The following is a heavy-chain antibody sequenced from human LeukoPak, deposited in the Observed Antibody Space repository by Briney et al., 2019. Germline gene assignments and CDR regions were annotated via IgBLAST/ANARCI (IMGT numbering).Heavy chain of an antibody. Sequence: QTGRSLRLSCAASGFTFSSYAMQWVRQAPGKGLEWVAVISYDGRNKYYADCVKGRFTISRDNCKNTLYLQMNSLRAEDTAVYYCARGRRRPMIVVVIPGMGDAFDIWGQGTMVTVSS. CDR2: ISYDGRNK. CDR3: ARGRRRPMIVVVIPGMGDAFDI. V-gene: IGHV3-30*04. J-gene: IGHJ3*02. D-gene: IGHD3-22*01. CDR1: GFTFSSYA.